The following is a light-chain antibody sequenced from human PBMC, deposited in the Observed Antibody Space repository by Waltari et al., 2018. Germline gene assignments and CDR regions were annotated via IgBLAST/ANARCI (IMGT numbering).Light chain of an antibody. Sequence: DIQMTQSPSSLSASVGDRVTITCRASQSIGTYLNWYQHKPGRAPELLIYAASTLQGGVPSRFSGRGSETHFTLAISSLQREDLATYYCQQSYTTPRTFGQGTKVEIK. CDR3: QQSYTTPRT. J-gene: IGKJ1*01. CDR2: AAS. V-gene: IGKV1-39*01. CDR1: QSIGTY.